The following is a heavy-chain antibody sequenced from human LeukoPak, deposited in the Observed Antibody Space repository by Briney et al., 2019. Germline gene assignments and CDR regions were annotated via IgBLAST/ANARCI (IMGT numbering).Heavy chain of an antibody. J-gene: IGHJ4*02. CDR3: AKVGGYSSGWYWDYFDY. D-gene: IGHD6-19*01. V-gene: IGHV3-48*01. CDR1: GFTFSSYS. CDR2: ISSSSSTI. Sequence: GGSLRLSCAASGFTFSSYSMSWVRQAPGKGLEWVSYISSSSSTIYYADSVKGRFTISRDNAKNSLYLQMNSLRAEDTAVYYCAKVGGYSSGWYWDYFDYWGQGTLVTVSS.